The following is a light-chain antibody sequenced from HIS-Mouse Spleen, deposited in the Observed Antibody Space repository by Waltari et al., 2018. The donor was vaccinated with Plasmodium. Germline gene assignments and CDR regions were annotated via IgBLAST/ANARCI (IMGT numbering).Light chain of an antibody. J-gene: IGLJ2*01. CDR1: SSDVGGYNY. CDR3: CSYAGSYTLV. V-gene: IGLV2-11*01. CDR2: DFS. Sequence: QSALTQPRSVSGSPGQSVTISCTGTSSDVGGYNYVSWYQQHPGKAPKLMIYDFSKRPLWVPVRFSGSKSGNTASLTISGLQAEDEADYYCCSYAGSYTLVFGGGTKLTVL.